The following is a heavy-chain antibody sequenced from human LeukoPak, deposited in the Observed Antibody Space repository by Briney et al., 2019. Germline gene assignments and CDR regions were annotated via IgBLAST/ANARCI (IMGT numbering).Heavy chain of an antibody. CDR2: IIPILGIA. V-gene: IGHV1-69*04. CDR3: ASPLSSGWPGNDAFDI. Sequence: ASVKVSCKASGGTFSSYAISWVRQAPGQGLEWMGRIIPILGIANYAQKFQGRVTITADKSTSTAYMELSSLRSEDTAVYYCASPLSSGWPGNDAFDIWGQGTMVTVSS. J-gene: IGHJ3*02. D-gene: IGHD6-19*01. CDR1: GGTFSSYA.